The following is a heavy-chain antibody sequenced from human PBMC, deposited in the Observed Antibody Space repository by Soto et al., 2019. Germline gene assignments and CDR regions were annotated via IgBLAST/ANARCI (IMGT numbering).Heavy chain of an antibody. CDR3: AKNPGWSPYYFDF. CDR2: LSGSGTST. J-gene: IGHJ4*02. CDR1: GFTFNSYA. Sequence: GGSLRLSCAASGFTFNSYAMIWVRQAPGKGLEWVSSLSGSGTSTYYADSVKGRFTISRDNSKNTLLLQMNSLTADDTAVYFCAKNPGWSPYYFDFWGPGALVTVSS. V-gene: IGHV3-23*01. D-gene: IGHD2-15*01.